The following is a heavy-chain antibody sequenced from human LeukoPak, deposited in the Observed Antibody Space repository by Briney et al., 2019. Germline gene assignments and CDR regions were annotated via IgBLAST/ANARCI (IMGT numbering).Heavy chain of an antibody. D-gene: IGHD1-1*01. CDR2: IYYSGST. J-gene: IGHJ4*02. V-gene: IGHV4-59*01. CDR1: GGSISSYY. Sequence: SETLSLTCTVSGGSISSYYWSWIRQPPGKGLEWIGYIYYSGSTNYNPSLKSRVTISVDTSKNQFSLKLSSVTAADTAVYYCARDSDDSPFDYWGQGTLVTVSS. CDR3: ARDSDDSPFDY.